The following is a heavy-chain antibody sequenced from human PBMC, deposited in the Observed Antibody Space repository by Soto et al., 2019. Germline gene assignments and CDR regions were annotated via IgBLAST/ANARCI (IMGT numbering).Heavy chain of an antibody. CDR3: ARDQAGGDFDY. J-gene: IGHJ4*02. V-gene: IGHV1-69*04. CDR2: IIPILGIA. D-gene: IGHD3-16*01. CDR1: GGTFSSYT. Sequence: GASVKVSCKASGGTFSSYTISWVRQAPGQGLEWMGRIIPILGIANYAQKFQGRVTITADKSTSTAYMELSSLRSEDTAVYYCARDQAGGDFDYWGQGTLVTGSS.